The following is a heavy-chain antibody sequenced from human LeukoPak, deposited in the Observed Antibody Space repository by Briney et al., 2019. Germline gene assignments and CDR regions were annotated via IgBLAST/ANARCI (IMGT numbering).Heavy chain of an antibody. J-gene: IGHJ3*02. CDR2: IYYSGST. CDR3: ARVSANAFDI. Sequence: SETLSLTCTVSGGSISSYYWSWIRQPPGKGLVWIGYIYYSGSTNYNPSLKSRVTISVDTSKNQFSLKLSSVTAADTAVYYCARVSANAFDIWGQGTMVTVSS. V-gene: IGHV4-59*01. CDR1: GGSISSYY.